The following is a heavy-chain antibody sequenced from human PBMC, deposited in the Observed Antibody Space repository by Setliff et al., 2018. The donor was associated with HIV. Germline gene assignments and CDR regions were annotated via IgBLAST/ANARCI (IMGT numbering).Heavy chain of an antibody. D-gene: IGHD3-10*01. V-gene: IGHV4-39*07. CDR3: ARARGPEGYFDS. CDR1: GGSINTGSYY. J-gene: IGHJ4*02. CDR2: IYYSGST. Sequence: PSETLSLTCTVSGGSINTGSYYWGWIRQPPGKGLESIGTIYYSGSTYYKSSLKSRLTISVDTSKTQFSLKMSSVTAADTAVYYCARARGPEGYFDSWGQGTLVTVSS.